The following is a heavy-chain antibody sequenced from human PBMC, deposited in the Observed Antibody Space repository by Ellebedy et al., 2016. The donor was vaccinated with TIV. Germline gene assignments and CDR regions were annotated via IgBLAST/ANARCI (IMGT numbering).Heavy chain of an antibody. Sequence: ASVKVSCKASGYPFTLYYMHWVRQAPGQGLEWMGWISTYNGNTNYAQKLQGRVTMTTDTSTSTAYMELRSLRSDDTAVYYCARAQITMVRGIKGYYYYGMDVWGQGTTVTVSS. CDR2: ISTYNGNT. J-gene: IGHJ6*02. CDR1: GYPFTLYY. V-gene: IGHV1-18*04. CDR3: ARAQITMVRGIKGYYYYGMDV. D-gene: IGHD3-10*01.